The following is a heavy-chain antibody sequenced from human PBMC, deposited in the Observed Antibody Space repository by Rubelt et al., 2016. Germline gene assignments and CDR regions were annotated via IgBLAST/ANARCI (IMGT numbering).Heavy chain of an antibody. Sequence: PGGSLRLSCAASGFTFSSYGMSWVRQAPGKGLECVSTITASGGTTNCADSVKGRFTISRDNSKNTLYLQMNSLRAEDTAVYYCAKDFSYGSYSNSDYWGQGTLVTVSS. V-gene: IGHV3-23*01. CDR1: GFTFSSYG. D-gene: IGHD4-23*01. J-gene: IGHJ4*02. CDR3: AKDFSYGSYSNSDY. CDR2: ITASGGTT.